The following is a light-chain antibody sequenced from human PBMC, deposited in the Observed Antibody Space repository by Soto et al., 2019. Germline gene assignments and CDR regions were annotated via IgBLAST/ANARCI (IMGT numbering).Light chain of an antibody. V-gene: IGKV1-39*01. CDR2: AAF. CDR3: QQSFSTLLT. J-gene: IGKJ4*01. CDR1: QSISNC. Sequence: DIQMTQSPSSLSASVGDRVTITCRASQSISNCVNWYQQKPGEAPKLLIYAAFSLQSEVPPRFSGSGSGTEFTITISSLQPEDTATYFCQQSFSTLLTFGGGTTVEIK.